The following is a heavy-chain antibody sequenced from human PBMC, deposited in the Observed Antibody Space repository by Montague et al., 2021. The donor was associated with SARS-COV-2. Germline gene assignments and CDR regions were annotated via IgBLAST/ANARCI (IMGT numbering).Heavy chain of an antibody. CDR1: LGSSTTVPHK. Sequence: SETLSLTCTVSLGSSTTVPHKRSWVPRPPGTGPSGIATISYSGTTYYSPSLQSRATLSMDMSTNQFSLRLTSVTAADTAVYFCARHPTGYPNWFDSWGQGTSVIVSS. CDR2: ISYSGTT. CDR3: ARHPTGYPNWFDS. V-gene: IGHV4-39*01. J-gene: IGHJ5*01. D-gene: IGHD3-9*01.